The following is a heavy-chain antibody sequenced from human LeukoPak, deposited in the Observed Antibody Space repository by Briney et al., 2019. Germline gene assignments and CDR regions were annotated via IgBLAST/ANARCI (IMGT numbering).Heavy chain of an antibody. CDR2: ISSNGGST. J-gene: IGHJ4*02. D-gene: IGHD2-2*01. V-gene: IGHV3-64*01. CDR3: AREGEVPAAYDY. Sequence: GGSLRLSCAASGFTFSNYAMHWVRQAPGKGLEYVSAISSNGGSTYYANSVKGRFTISRDNSKNTLYLQMGSLRAEDMAVYYCAREGEVPAAYDYWGQGTLVTVSS. CDR1: GFTFSNYA.